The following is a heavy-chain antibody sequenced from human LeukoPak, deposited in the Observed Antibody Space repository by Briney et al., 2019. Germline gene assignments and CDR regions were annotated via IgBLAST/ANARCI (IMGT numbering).Heavy chain of an antibody. D-gene: IGHD5-24*01. CDR1: GGSFSGYY. CDR2: INHSGST. Sequence: PSETLSLTCAVYGGSFSGYYWSWIRQPPGKGLEWIGEINHSGSTNYNPSLKSRVTISVDTSKNQFSLKLSSVTAADTAVYYCARGIRDDPTNYYYYYYMDVWGKGTTVTVSS. CDR3: ARGIRDDPTNYYYYYYMDV. V-gene: IGHV4-34*01. J-gene: IGHJ6*03.